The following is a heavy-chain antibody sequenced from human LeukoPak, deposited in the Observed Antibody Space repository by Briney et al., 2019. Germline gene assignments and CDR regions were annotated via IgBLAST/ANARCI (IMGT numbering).Heavy chain of an antibody. CDR3: ARVLEYYYDSSGYTLLDY. D-gene: IGHD3-22*01. J-gene: IGHJ4*02. Sequence: GGSLRLSCAASGFTVSSTYMSWVRQAPGKGLEWVSIIYSGGSTYYADSVKGRFTISRDNSKNTLYLQMNSLRAEDTAVYYCARVLEYYYDSSGYTLLDYWGQGTLVTVSS. CDR2: IYSGGST. V-gene: IGHV3-53*01. CDR1: GFTVSSTY.